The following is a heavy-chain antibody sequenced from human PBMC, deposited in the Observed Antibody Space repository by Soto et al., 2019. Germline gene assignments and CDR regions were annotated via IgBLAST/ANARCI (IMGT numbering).Heavy chain of an antibody. Sequence: PGGSLRLSCAASGFTFSSYAMSWVRQAPGKGLEWVSAISGGGDSTYYADSVKGRFTLSRDNSKKTLYLQISSLRADDSAVYFCARGSKDSYPGSRIFDFWGRGTLVTVSS. D-gene: IGHD3-10*01. CDR1: GFTFSSYA. V-gene: IGHV3-23*01. J-gene: IGHJ4*02. CDR2: ISGGGDST. CDR3: ARGSKDSYPGSRIFDF.